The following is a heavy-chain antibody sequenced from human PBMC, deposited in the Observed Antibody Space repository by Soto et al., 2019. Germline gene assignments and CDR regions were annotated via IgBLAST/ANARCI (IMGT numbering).Heavy chain of an antibody. CDR1: GGSITSSSHF. V-gene: IGHV4-39*01. Sequence: PSETLSLTCSASGGSITSSSHFWVWVRRPPGKGLGWIGTIYFTGNTYYTPSLKSRLTMSIDTSKNEFSLRLNSVTAADTAVYYCAGQTFTIAAASYGRSNWFDPWGPGTLVTVSS. J-gene: IGHJ5*02. CDR2: IYFTGNT. CDR3: AGQTFTIAAASYGRSNWFDP. D-gene: IGHD6-25*01.